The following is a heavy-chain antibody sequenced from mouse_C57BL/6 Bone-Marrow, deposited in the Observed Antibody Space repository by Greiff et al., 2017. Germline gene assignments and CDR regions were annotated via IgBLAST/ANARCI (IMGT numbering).Heavy chain of an antibody. D-gene: IGHD1-1*01. Sequence: EVMLVESGGGLVKPGGSLKLSCAASGFTFSDYGMHWVRQAPEKGLEWVAYISSGSSTIYYADTVKGRFTISRDNAENTLFLQMTSLRSEDTALYYCAYYGSSYGYWYFDVWGTGTTVTVSS. CDR1: GFTFSDYG. J-gene: IGHJ1*03. CDR3: AYYGSSYGYWYFDV. V-gene: IGHV5-17*01. CDR2: ISSGSSTI.